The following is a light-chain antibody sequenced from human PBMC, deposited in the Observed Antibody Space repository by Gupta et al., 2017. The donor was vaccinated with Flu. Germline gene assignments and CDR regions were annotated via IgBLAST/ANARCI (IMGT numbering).Light chain of an antibody. CDR2: INRDGSH. V-gene: IGLV4-69*02. CDR1: SGHSEYT. CDR3: QTWGTGTNV. J-gene: IGLJ1*01. Sequence: QLAVSQSPSASASLGASIKITCTLSSGHSEYTIAWHQHQPEKGPRFLMTINRDGSHDKGDDIPDRFSGSSSGSDRYLTISSVQSEDEADYYCQTWGTGTNVFGIGTKVTVL.